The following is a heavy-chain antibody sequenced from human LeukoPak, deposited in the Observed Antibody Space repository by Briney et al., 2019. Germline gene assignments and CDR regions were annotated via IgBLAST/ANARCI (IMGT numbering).Heavy chain of an antibody. CDR2: IYRGGGT. CDR1: GFTVSTNY. D-gene: IGHD3-16*01. V-gene: IGHV3-66*01. Sequence: GGSLRLSCVASGFTVSTNYVSWVRQAPGKGLEWVSVIYRGGGTAYADSVKDRFTISRDNFKNMVYLHMNSLKAEDTAVYYCARDVIYASEIYSYGDCLGQGTLVTVSS. CDR3: ARDVIYASEIYSYGDC. J-gene: IGHJ4*02.